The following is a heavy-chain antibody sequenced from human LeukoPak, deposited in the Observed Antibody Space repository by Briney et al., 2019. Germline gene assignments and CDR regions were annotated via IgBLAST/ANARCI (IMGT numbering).Heavy chain of an antibody. CDR1: GYGFTSYW. V-gene: IGHV5-51*07. Sequence: GESLKISCKGSGYGFTSYWIGWVHQMPGKGLEWMGIIYPGDSDTRYSPSFQGQVTISADKSISTAYLQWSSLKASDTAMYYCARQGPRSSTDFDYWGQGTLVTVSS. CDR3: ARQGPRSSTDFDY. J-gene: IGHJ4*02. D-gene: IGHD2-2*01. CDR2: IYPGDSDT.